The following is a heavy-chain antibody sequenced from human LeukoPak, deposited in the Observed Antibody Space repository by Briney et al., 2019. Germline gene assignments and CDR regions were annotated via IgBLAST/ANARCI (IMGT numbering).Heavy chain of an antibody. CDR3: AREPPSSWRGAYQFDY. V-gene: IGHV1-18*01. CDR2: ISAYNGNT. D-gene: IGHD6-13*01. Sequence: GAPVKVSCKPSGYTFTSHGITWVRQAPGQGLEWVGWISAYNGNTNYAQKLQGRVTMTTDTSTSTAYMELRSLRSDDTAVYYCAREPPSSWRGAYQFDYWGQGTLVTVSS. J-gene: IGHJ4*02. CDR1: GYTFTSHG.